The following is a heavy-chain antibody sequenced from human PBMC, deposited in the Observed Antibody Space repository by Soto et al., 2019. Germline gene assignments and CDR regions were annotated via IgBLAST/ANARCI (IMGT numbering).Heavy chain of an antibody. CDR2: ASLDGRNT. V-gene: IGHV3-30*04. Sequence: QVQLVESGGGVVQPGRSLRLSCAASGISFSNYAMHWVRQAPGKGLEWVAVASLDGRNTYYTDSVKGRFTFSGNTSNAVMHLERDSLRVEATAGYSCAAERWSGGSDFRDQNGMDVWGQGAKGAVSS. CDR1: GISFSNYA. D-gene: IGHD2-15*01. CDR3: AAERWSGGSDFRDQNGMDV. J-gene: IGHJ6*02.